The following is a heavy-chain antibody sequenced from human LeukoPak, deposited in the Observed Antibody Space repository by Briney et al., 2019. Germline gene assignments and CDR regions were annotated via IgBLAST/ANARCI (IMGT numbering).Heavy chain of an antibody. D-gene: IGHD3-22*01. J-gene: IGHJ6*03. Sequence: SETLSLTCTVSGGSISSYYWSWIRQPPGKGLEWIGYIYTSGSTNYNPSLTSRVTISVDTSKNQFSLKLSSVTAADTAVYYCARLQSDRYYYYYMDVWGKGTTVTVSS. CDR2: IYTSGST. CDR3: ARLQSDRYYYYYMDV. CDR1: GGSISSYY. V-gene: IGHV4-4*09.